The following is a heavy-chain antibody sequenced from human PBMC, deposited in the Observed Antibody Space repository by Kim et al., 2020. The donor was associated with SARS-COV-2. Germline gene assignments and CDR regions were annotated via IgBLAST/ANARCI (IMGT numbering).Heavy chain of an antibody. V-gene: IGHV3-23*01. Sequence: GGSLRLSCAASGFTFSSYAMSWVRQAPGKGLEWVSAISGSGGSTYYADSVKGRFTISRDSSKNTLYLQMNSLRAEDTAVYYCAKDRTLYYDFWSGYDRPRDGMDVWGQGTTVTVSS. D-gene: IGHD3-3*01. CDR2: ISGSGGST. CDR3: AKDRTLYYDFWSGYDRPRDGMDV. CDR1: GFTFSSYA. J-gene: IGHJ6*02.